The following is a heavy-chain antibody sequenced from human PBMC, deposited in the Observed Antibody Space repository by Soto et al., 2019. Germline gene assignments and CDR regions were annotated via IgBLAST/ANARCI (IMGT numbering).Heavy chain of an antibody. D-gene: IGHD1-7*01. V-gene: IGHV1-69*12. CDR2: IIPIFGTA. Sequence: QVQLVQSGAEVKKPGSSVKVSCKASGGTFSSYAISWVRQAPGQGLEWMGGIIPIFGTANYAQKFQGRVTIPADESTSTAYMELSSLRSEDTAVYYCASAYNWNYGTVSYYFDYWGQGTLVTVSS. CDR1: GGTFSSYA. CDR3: ASAYNWNYGTVSYYFDY. J-gene: IGHJ4*02.